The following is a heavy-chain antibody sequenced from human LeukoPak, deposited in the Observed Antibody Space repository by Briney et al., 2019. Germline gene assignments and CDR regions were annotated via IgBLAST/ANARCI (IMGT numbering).Heavy chain of an antibody. Sequence: AASVKVSCKASGYTFTSYGISWVRQAPGQGLEWMGWISAYNGNTNYAQKLQGRVTMTTDTSTSTAYMELRSLRSDDTAVYYCARGLLLIAVAGTVVSSPFDPLGQGTLVTVSS. V-gene: IGHV1-18*01. D-gene: IGHD6-19*01. J-gene: IGHJ5*02. CDR2: ISAYNGNT. CDR3: ARGLLLIAVAGTVVSSPFDP. CDR1: GYTFTSYG.